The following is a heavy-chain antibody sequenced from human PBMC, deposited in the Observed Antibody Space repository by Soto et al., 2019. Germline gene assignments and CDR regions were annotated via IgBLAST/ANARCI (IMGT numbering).Heavy chain of an antibody. D-gene: IGHD3-22*01. V-gene: IGHV3-21*01. CDR2: ISSSSSYI. J-gene: IGHJ4*02. CDR1: GFTFSSYS. CDR3: ARDYDSSGYPRYYFDY. Sequence: LRLSCAASGFTFSSYSMNWVRQAPGKGLEWVSSISSSSSYIYYADSVKGRFTISRDNSKNTLYLQMNSLRAEDTAVYYCARDYDSSGYPRYYFDYWGQGTPVTVSS.